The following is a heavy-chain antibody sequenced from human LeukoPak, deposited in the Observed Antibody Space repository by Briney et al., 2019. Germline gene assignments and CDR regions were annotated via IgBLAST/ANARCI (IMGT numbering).Heavy chain of an antibody. V-gene: IGHV3-49*03. J-gene: IGHJ4*02. Sequence: GGSLRLSCTASGFTFGDCAMSWIRQAPGKGLEWVGFIRSKAYGETADYAASVKGRFTISRDDSKAIAYLQMNSLKTEDTAVYHCTRDRGAYNLYDYWGQGTLVTVSS. CDR3: TRDRGAYNLYDY. CDR1: GFTFGDCA. CDR2: IRSKAYGETA. D-gene: IGHD1-1*01.